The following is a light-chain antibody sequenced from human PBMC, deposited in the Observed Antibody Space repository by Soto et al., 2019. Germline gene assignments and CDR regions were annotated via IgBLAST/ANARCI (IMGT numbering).Light chain of an antibody. J-gene: IGLJ2*01. CDR1: TGAVTSGYY. Sequence: QTVVTQEPSLTVSPGGTVTLTCASSTGAVTSGYYPNWFQQKPGQAPRALIYCTSNKHSWTPARFSGSLLGGKAALTLSGVQPEDEAEYYCLLYYGGAQLVFGGGTQLTVL. CDR3: LLYYGGAQLV. CDR2: CTS. V-gene: IGLV7-43*01.